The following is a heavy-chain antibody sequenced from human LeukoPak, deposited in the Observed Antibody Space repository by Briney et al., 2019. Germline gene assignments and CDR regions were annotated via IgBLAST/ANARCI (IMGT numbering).Heavy chain of an antibody. D-gene: IGHD7-27*01. CDR2: MSPNSGDT. J-gene: IGHJ4*02. CDR1: GYTFTTHD. V-gene: IGHV1-8*01. Sequence: ASVKVSCKASGYTFTTHDIDWVRQATGQGLEWSGWMSPNSGDTGYAQKFQGRVTMTRDSSISTAYMELSSLRSEDTAIYYCVRTPPNWGFDYWGQGTLVTVSS. CDR3: VRTPPNWGFDY.